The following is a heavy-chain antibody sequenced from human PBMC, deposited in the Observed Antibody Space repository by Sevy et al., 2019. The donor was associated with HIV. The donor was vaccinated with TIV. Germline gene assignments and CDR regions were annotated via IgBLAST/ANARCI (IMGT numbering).Heavy chain of an antibody. V-gene: IGHV1-8*01. CDR2: MRPNSGEV. CDR1: RSTFVSND. D-gene: IGHD3-22*01. J-gene: IGHJ4*02. Sequence: ASVKVSCKASRSTFVSNDINWLRQAPGQGLEWVGWMRPNSGEVGYAQKFQGRVTMTRNISITTAYMELGRLRFDDTAVYYCAQGYYFTYWGQGTVVTV. CDR3: AQGYYFTY.